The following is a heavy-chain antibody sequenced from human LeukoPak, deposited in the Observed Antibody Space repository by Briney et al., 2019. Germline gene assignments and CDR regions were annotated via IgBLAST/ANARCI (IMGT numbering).Heavy chain of an antibody. Sequence: PGGSLRLSCAASGSTFNDFGMHWVRQAPGKGLEWVAVIWYDGTKKYYTDSVKGRFTISRDNSKNTLYLQMNSLRAEDTAVYYCAKVKVTMVRGVIYYFDYWGQGTLVTVSS. CDR1: GSTFNDFG. CDR3: AKVKVTMVRGVIYYFDY. V-gene: IGHV3-33*06. CDR2: IWYDGTKK. J-gene: IGHJ4*02. D-gene: IGHD3-10*01.